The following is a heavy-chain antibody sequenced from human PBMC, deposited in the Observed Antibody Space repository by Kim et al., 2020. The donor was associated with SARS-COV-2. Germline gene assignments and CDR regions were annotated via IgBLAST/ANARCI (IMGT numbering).Heavy chain of an antibody. Sequence: SETLSLTCTVSGGSISSSSYYWGWIRQPPGKGLEWIGSIYYSGSTYYNPSLKSRVTISVDTSKNQFSLKLSSVTAADTAVYYCARHGSSGVIVVVITEFDYWGQGTPVPVSS. J-gene: IGHJ4*02. CDR2: IYYSGST. D-gene: IGHD3-22*01. V-gene: IGHV4-39*01. CDR3: ARHGSSGVIVVVITEFDY. CDR1: GGSISSSSYY.